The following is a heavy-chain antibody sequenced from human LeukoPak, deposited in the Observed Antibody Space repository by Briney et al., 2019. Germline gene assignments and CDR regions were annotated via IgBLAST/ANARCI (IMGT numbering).Heavy chain of an antibody. D-gene: IGHD3-16*01. V-gene: IGHV3-74*01. Sequence: GGSLRLSCAASGLTISDSWIHWVRQVPGKGLMWVSRLASDENNRIYADSVRGRFTISRDNAKNTLFLQMNSLRVEDTGFYYCARDAGWGRLDSWGQGALVTVSS. CDR1: GLTISDSW. CDR3: ARDAGWGRLDS. CDR2: LASDENNR. J-gene: IGHJ4*02.